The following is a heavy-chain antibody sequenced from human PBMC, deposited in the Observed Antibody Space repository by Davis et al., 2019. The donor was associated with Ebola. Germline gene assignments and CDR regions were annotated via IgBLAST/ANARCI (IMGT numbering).Heavy chain of an antibody. J-gene: IGHJ6*02. CDR1: GGSISSYY. Sequence: SETLSLTCAVYGGSISSYYWSWIRQPPGKGLEWIGYIYYSGSTNYNPSLKSRVTISVDTSKNQFSLKLSSVTAADTAVYYCARGYYDFWSGYYSYYGMDVWGQGTTVTVSS. D-gene: IGHD3-3*01. CDR3: ARGYYDFWSGYYSYYGMDV. CDR2: IYYSGST. V-gene: IGHV4-59*01.